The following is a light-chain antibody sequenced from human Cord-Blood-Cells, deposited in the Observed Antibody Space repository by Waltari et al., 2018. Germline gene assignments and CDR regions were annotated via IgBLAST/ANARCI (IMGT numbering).Light chain of an antibody. CDR1: RSAVGGYNY. Sequence: QSALPQPASVSGSPGQSITISCPGTRSAVGGYNYVPWYQQHPGKAPKLMIYDVSNRPSGVSNRFSGSKSGNTASLTISGLQAEDEADYYCSSYTSSSTLVVFGTGTKVTVL. V-gene: IGLV2-14*01. J-gene: IGLJ1*01. CDR2: DVS. CDR3: SSYTSSSTLVV.